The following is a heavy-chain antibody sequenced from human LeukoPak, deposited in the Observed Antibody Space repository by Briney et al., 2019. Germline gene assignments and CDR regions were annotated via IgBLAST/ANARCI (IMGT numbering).Heavy chain of an antibody. D-gene: IGHD4-17*01. CDR2: IYHSGSI. Sequence: PSETLSLTCTVSGYSISSGYYWGWIRQPPGKGLEWIGSIYHSGSIYYNPSLKSRVTISVDTSKNQFSLKLSSVTAADTAVYYCARAPTTVHYYYYMDVWGKGTTVTVSS. CDR3: ARAPTTVHYYYYMDV. J-gene: IGHJ6*03. V-gene: IGHV4-38-2*02. CDR1: GYSISSGYY.